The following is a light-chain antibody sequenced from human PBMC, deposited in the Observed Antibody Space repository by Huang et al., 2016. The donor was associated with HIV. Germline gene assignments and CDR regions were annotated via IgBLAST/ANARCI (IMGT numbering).Light chain of an antibody. V-gene: IGKV1-39*01. J-gene: IGKJ1*01. CDR3: QQSYNTSWT. CDR1: QNINSV. Sequence: DIQLTQSPSSLSASVGDRVTITCRASQNINSVLNWYKQTPGKAPNLLIYDASSLQSGVPSSFSGSGSGTDFTLTISGLQPVDLGTYYCQQSYNTSWTFGQGPRWKSN. CDR2: DAS.